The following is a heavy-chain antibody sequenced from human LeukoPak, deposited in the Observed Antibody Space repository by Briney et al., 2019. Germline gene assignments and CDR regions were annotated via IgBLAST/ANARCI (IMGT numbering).Heavy chain of an antibody. V-gene: IGHV4-34*01. CDR1: GGSFSGYY. Sequence: ASETLSLTCAVYGGSFSGYYWSWIRQPPGKGLEWIGEINHSGSTNYNPSLKSRVTISVDTSKNQFSLKLSSVTAADTAVYYCARGHYYDSSGYLPFDYWGQGTLVTVSS. D-gene: IGHD3-22*01. J-gene: IGHJ4*02. CDR3: ARGHYYDSSGYLPFDY. CDR2: INHSGST.